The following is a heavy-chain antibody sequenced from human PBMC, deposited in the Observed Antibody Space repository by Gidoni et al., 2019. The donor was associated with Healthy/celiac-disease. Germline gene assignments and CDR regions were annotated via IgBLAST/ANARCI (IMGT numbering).Heavy chain of an antibody. J-gene: IGHJ4*02. CDR3: ARQPQWEPDY. CDR1: GFTFSSYS. CDR2: ISSSSSYI. D-gene: IGHD1-26*01. V-gene: IGHV3-21*01. Sequence: EVQLVESGGGLVKPGGSLRLSCAASGFTFSSYSMNWVRQAPGKGLEWVSSISSSSSYIYYADSVKGRFTSSRDNAKNSLYLQMNSLRAEDTAVYYCARQPQWEPDYWGQGTLVTVSS.